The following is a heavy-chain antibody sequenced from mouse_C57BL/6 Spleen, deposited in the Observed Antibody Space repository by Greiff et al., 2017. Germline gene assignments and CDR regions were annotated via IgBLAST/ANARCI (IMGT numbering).Heavy chain of an antibody. CDR3: VSQKDGYPYYYAMDY. J-gene: IGHJ4*01. CDR1: GFSFNTYA. V-gene: IGHV10-1*01. CDR2: IRSKSNNYAT. Sequence: LVESGGGLVQPKGSLKLSCAASGFSFNTYAMNWVRQAPGKGLEWVARIRSKSNNYATYYADSVKDRFTISRDDSESMLYLQMNNLKTEDTAMYYGVSQKDGYPYYYAMDYWGQGTSVTVSS. D-gene: IGHD2-3*01.